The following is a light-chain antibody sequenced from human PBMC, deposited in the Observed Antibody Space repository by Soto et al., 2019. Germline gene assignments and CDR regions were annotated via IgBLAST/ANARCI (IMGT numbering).Light chain of an antibody. V-gene: IGKV1-9*01. CDR2: AAS. Sequence: DIQLTQSPSFLSASVGDRVTITCRASQSISSYLAWYQQKPGKAPKLLIYAASTLQSRVPARFSGSGSGTEFTLTISILQPEDFATYYWQQFNIYPFTFGPGTKVDIK. J-gene: IGKJ3*01. CDR3: QQFNIYPFT. CDR1: QSISSY.